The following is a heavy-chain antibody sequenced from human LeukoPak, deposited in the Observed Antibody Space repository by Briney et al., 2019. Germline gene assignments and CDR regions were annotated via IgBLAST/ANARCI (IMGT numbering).Heavy chain of an antibody. V-gene: IGHV4-39*01. Sequence: PSETLSLTCDVSIDSLSCWSDYWGRIRQPPGKGLEWIGSFYFSGSTYYNPSLKSRVTISVDTSKNQFSLNLSSVTAADTAVYYCAATGTFYKTVDYWGQGTLVTVSS. J-gene: IGHJ4*02. CDR1: IDSLSCWSDY. D-gene: IGHD3-10*01. CDR2: FYFSGST. CDR3: AATGTFYKTVDY.